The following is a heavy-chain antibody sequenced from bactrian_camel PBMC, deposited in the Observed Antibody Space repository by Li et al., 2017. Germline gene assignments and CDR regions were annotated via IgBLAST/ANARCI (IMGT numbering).Heavy chain of an antibody. CDR2: MYAFGAST. D-gene: IGHD2*01. CDR3: AAATQCHAAVRVGTPDFEY. CDR1: GHTARSYC. Sequence: HVQLVESGGGSVQAGGSLKLSCAASGHTARSYCMGWFRQAPGKEREGVASMYAFGASTFYANSVNGRFTISYDHSQRTVWLRMNSLQPEDAGMYYCAAATQCHAAVRVGTPDFEYRGQGTQVTVS. J-gene: IGHJ6*01. V-gene: IGHV3-3*01.